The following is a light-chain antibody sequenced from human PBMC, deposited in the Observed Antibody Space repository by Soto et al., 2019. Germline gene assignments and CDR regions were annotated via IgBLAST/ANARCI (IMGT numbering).Light chain of an antibody. CDR1: SSDFGSYNF. CDR3: CSYAGSSYV. Sequence: QSVLTQPASVSGSPGQSISISCAGISSDFGSYNFVSWYQQHPGKVPKLMIYEVSKRPSGVSNRFSGSKSGNTASLTISGLQAEDEADYYCCSYAGSSYVFGTGTKVTVL. CDR2: EVS. V-gene: IGLV2-23*02. J-gene: IGLJ1*01.